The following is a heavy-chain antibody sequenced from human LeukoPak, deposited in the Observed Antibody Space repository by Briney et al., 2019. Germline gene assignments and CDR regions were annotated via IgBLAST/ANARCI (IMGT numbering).Heavy chain of an antibody. J-gene: IGHJ4*02. Sequence: GGSLRLSCAASGFAFDIHGMNWVRQAPGKGLEWVSGIIPSGSTTYYADSVKGRYTISRDNSKNTVYLQINSLRDEDTAVYYCARDRGWIQFEDWGQGTLVTVSS. CDR2: IIPSGSTT. CDR1: GFAFDIHG. V-gene: IGHV3-23*01. D-gene: IGHD5-24*01. CDR3: ARDRGWIQFED.